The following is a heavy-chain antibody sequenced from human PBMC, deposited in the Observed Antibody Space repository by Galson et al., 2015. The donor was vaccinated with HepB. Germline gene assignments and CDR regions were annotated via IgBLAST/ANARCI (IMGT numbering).Heavy chain of an antibody. CDR2: ISGSGGST. Sequence: SLRLSCAASGFTFSSYAMSWVRQAPGKGLEWVSAISGSGGSTYYADSVKGRFTISRDNSKNTLYLQMNSLRAEDTAVYYCAKETIVGATKWGYFDYWGQGTLVTVSS. D-gene: IGHD1-26*01. V-gene: IGHV3-23*01. CDR1: GFTFSSYA. J-gene: IGHJ4*02. CDR3: AKETIVGATKWGYFDY.